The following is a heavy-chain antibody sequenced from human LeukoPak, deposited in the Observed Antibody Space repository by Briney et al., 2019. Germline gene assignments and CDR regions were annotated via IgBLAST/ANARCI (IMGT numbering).Heavy chain of an antibody. D-gene: IGHD1-26*01. CDR1: GFTFSSYW. J-gene: IGHJ3*02. CDR2: IKQDGSEK. CDR3: ARTGLSGSGAFDI. V-gene: IGHV3-7*01. Sequence: PGGSLRLSRAASGFTFSSYWMSWVRQAPGKGLEWVANIKQDGSEKYYVDSVKGRFTISRDNAKNSLYLQMNSLRAEDTAVYYCARTGLSGSGAFDIWGQGTMVTVSS.